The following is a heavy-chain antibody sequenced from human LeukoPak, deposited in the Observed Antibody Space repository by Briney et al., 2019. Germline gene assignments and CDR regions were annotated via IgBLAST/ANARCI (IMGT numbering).Heavy chain of an antibody. Sequence: PGGSLRLSCAASGFTFSSYWMSWVRQAPGEGLEWVAKINQDGTEKAYVDSVRGRFTISRDNAKNSLYLQMNSLRAEDTAVYYCARDHSLIAVAEFDYWGQGTLVTVSS. J-gene: IGHJ4*02. CDR3: ARDHSLIAVAEFDY. V-gene: IGHV3-7*01. CDR2: INQDGTEK. CDR1: GFTFSSYW. D-gene: IGHD6-13*01.